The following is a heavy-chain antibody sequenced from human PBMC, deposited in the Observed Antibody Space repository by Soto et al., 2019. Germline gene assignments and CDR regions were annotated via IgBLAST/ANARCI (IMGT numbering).Heavy chain of an antibody. V-gene: IGHV4-39*01. CDR1: GGSISSSSYY. Sequence: SETLSLTCTVSGGSISSSSYYWGWIRQPPGKGLEWIGSIYYSGSTYYNPSLKSRVTISVDTSKNQFSLKLSSVTAADTAVYYCARTETYYYDSSGYDAFDIWGQGTMVTVSS. CDR2: IYYSGST. D-gene: IGHD3-22*01. CDR3: ARTETYYYDSSGYDAFDI. J-gene: IGHJ3*02.